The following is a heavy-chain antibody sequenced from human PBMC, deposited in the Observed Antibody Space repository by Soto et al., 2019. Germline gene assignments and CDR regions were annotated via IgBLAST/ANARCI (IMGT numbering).Heavy chain of an antibody. J-gene: IGHJ6*02. CDR2: ISPYNDYT. D-gene: IGHD3-16*01. V-gene: IGHV1-18*01. CDR3: ARGGYYDNSWGKLSHYGLGV. Sequence: QVQLAQSANEVKKPGASVRVSCKAAGYTFIRYGIAWVRQAPGQGLEWMGWISPYNDYTVYAQKFQGRVSMTADTSTRTMYMTLRGLKSDDTSVYYCARGGYYDNSWGKLSHYGLGVWGQGTSVSVSS. CDR1: GYTFIRYG.